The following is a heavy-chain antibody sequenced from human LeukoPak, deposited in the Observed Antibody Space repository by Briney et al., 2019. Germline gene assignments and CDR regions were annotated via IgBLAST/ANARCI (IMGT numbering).Heavy chain of an antibody. CDR1: GFTLSSYA. CDR3: AKDTAVQFLEPAF. CDR2: IWFDGSVK. D-gene: IGHD3-3*01. V-gene: IGHV3-33*06. Sequence: GGSLRLSCAASGFTLSSYAMSRVHQAPGKGLEWVAAIWFDGSVKHYSDAVKGRFTISRDNSLNTLYLQMNSLRVEDTAIYYCAKDTAVQFLEPAFWGQGTLVTVSS. J-gene: IGHJ4*02.